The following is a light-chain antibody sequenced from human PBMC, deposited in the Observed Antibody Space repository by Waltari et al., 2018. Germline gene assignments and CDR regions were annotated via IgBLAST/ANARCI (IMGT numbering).Light chain of an antibody. CDR1: DSDIVNYWS. J-gene: IGLJ2*01. CDR2: DIT. V-gene: IGLV2-8*01. Sequence: QSALTQPPSASGSPGHSVTISCTGTDSDIVNYWSVSWYQQLPGKAPKLIIFDITERPAGVPDRFSASHSGSTASLTVSGLQTEDEADYFCSAHAGGNKLLFGGGTRLTVL. CDR3: SAHAGGNKLL.